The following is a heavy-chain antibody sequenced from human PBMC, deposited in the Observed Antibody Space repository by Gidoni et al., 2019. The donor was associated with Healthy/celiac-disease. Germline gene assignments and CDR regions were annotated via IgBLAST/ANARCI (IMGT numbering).Heavy chain of an antibody. D-gene: IGHD6-13*01. Sequence: EVQLLEAGGGLVQPGGYMRPSCAASGFTFSSYAMSWVRQAPGKGLEWVSAISVSGGSTYYADSVKVRFTISRDNSKNTLYLQMNSLRAEDTAVYYCAKGGYSSSWYVRWGQGTLVTVSS. CDR1: GFTFSSYA. J-gene: IGHJ4*02. CDR3: AKGGYSSSWYVR. V-gene: IGHV3-23*01. CDR2: ISVSGGST.